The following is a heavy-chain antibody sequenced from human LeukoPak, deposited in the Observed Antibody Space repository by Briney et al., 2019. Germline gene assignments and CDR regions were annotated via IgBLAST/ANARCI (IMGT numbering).Heavy chain of an antibody. D-gene: IGHD5-24*01. CDR3: TRVGYIDEGIDY. Sequence: GGSLRLSCVASGFPFSSYWMTWVRQAPGEGLEWVANIKQDGSKKSYVDSVKGRFTISRDNAKNSLYLQMNSLRAEDTAIYYCTRVGYIDEGIDYWGQGTLVTVSS. CDR2: IKQDGSKK. V-gene: IGHV3-7*04. J-gene: IGHJ4*02. CDR1: GFPFSSYW.